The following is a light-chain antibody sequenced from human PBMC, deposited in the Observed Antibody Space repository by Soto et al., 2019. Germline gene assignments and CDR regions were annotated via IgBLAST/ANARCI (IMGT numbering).Light chain of an antibody. CDR1: QAITAF. J-gene: IGKJ4*01. V-gene: IGKV1-16*01. Sequence: DIQMTQSPSSLSSSVRDRVTITCRASQAITAFLAWIQQKPGKAPKSLIYAASNLQSGVPSSFSGSGSGTDFTLTITSLQPEDFANYYCQQCDRTPLTCGGGTEVEIK. CDR2: AAS. CDR3: QQCDRTPLT.